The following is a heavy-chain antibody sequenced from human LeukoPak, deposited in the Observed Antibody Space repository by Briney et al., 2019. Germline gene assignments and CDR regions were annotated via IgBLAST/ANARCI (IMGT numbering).Heavy chain of an antibody. CDR3: AKDHRALAVAGHLDY. V-gene: IGHV3-9*03. CDR2: ISWNSGSI. D-gene: IGHD6-19*01. J-gene: IGHJ4*02. Sequence: PGGSLRLSCAASGFTFDDYAMHWVRQAPGKGLEWVSGISWNSGSIGYADSVKGRFTISRDNAKNSLYLQMNSLRAEDMALYAYAKDHRALAVAGHLDYWGQGTLVTVSS. CDR1: GFTFDDYA.